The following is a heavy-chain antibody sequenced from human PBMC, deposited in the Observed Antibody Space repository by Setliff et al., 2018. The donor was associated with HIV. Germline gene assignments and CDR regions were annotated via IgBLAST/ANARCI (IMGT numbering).Heavy chain of an antibody. Sequence: ASVKVSCKASGYTLTTYAMHWVRQAPGQRLEWMGWINTVNGNTKYSQKFQGRATITADESTSTAYMELSSLRSEDTAVYYCARVEGVDFWSGYSPFNYWGQGTLVTVSS. J-gene: IGHJ4*02. CDR1: GYTLTTYA. CDR3: ARVEGVDFWSGYSPFNY. V-gene: IGHV1-3*04. D-gene: IGHD3-3*01. CDR2: INTVNGNT.